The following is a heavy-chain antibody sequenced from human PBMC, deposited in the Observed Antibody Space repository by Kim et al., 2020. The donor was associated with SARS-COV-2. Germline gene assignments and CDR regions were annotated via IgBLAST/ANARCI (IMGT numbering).Heavy chain of an antibody. CDR3: ARGGRGIVGDCGGYS. D-gene: IGHD4-17*01. CDR2: ISGSGRNK. J-gene: IGHJ5*01. CDR1: GFTFSRYS. Sequence: GGSLRLSCEASGFTFSRYSMRWVRQAPGKGLEWVSAISGSGRNKYYADSVQGRFTISRDNAKNSLFLQMNNLRAEDTAVYYCARGGRGIVGDCGGYSW. V-gene: IGHV3-21*04.